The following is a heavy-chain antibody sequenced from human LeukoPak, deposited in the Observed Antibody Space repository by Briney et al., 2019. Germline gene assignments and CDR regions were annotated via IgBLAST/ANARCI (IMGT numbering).Heavy chain of an antibody. CDR2: IYYSRRT. J-gene: IGHJ1*01. CDR1: GFTINSYY. D-gene: IGHD4-17*01. V-gene: IGHV4-59*01. CDR3: ARGRGDLKYFQH. Sequence: SETLSLTCTVSGFTINSYYWSWIRQPPGKGLEWIGYIYYSRRTNSNPSLKRLVTISDDTSKKPFSLKLSPMTDVDTADSSAARGRGDLKYFQHWGQGTLVTVSS.